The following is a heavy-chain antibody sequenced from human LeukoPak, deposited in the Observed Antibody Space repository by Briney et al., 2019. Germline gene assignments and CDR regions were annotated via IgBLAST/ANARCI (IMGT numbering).Heavy chain of an antibody. CDR2: ISGNGGRT. CDR3: AKDLGGYYLDAFDI. D-gene: IGHD3-22*01. V-gene: IGHV3-23*01. CDR1: GFTFRSYG. J-gene: IGHJ3*02. Sequence: GGSLRLSCAASGFTFRSYGMSWVRQAPGKGLEWVSFISGNGGRTDYAESVKGRFTISRDNSKNTLYLQMNSLRAEDTAVYYCAKDLGGYYLDAFDIWGQGTMVTVSS.